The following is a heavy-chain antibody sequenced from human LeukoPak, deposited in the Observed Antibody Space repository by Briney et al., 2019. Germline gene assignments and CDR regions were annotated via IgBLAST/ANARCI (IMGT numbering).Heavy chain of an antibody. J-gene: IGHJ4*02. CDR2: TSSSSSST. CDR3: ASSGSYYMGY. D-gene: IGHD1-26*01. V-gene: IGHV3-48*01. CDR1: GFSFSTYN. Sequence: TGGSLRLSCAASGFSFSTYNMNWVRRPPGKGLEWLSYTSSSSSSTYYADSVKGRFTISRDNAKNSLYLQMNSLRADDTAIYYCASSGSYYMGYWGQGALVTVSS.